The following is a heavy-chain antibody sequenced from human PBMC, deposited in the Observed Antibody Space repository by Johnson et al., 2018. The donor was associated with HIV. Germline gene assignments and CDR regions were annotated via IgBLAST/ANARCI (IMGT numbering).Heavy chain of an antibody. Sequence: VQLVESGGGLVQPGVSLRLSCAASGFTFDDYGVSWVRQAPGKGLEWVSGINWNGGSTGYADSVKGRFTISRDNAKNSLYLQMNSLRAEDTAVYYCAREDPYDYSTGPDVFDIWGQGTMVTVS. CDR1: GFTFDDYG. J-gene: IGHJ3*02. CDR3: AREDPYDYSTGPDVFDI. CDR2: INWNGGST. V-gene: IGHV3-20*04. D-gene: IGHD2-8*02.